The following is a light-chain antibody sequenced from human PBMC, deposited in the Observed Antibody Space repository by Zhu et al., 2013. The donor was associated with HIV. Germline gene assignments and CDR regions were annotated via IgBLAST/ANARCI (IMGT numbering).Light chain of an antibody. J-gene: IGLJ2*01. CDR1: SSNIGKNY. CDR3: ATWDDSLNAVL. CDR2: DNN. V-gene: IGLV1-51*01. Sequence: QSVLTQPPSVSAAPGQKVTISCSGSSSNIGKNYVSWYQQVPGTAPKLLIYDNNKRPSGIPDRFSGSKSGTSANLDITGLQSGDEADYYCATWDDSLNAVLFGGGTKVTVL.